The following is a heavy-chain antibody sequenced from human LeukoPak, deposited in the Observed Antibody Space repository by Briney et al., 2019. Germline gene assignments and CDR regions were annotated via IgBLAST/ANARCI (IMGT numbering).Heavy chain of an antibody. V-gene: IGHV3-7*01. D-gene: IGHD2-21*01. CDR2: INPDGSQK. Sequence: GGSLRLSCAASGFTFSLYWMTWVRQSPGKGLEWVADINPDGSQKYSVDSVKGRFTISRDNAKNSMFLQMNSLRADDTATYYCVRQLIRFWFDPWGQGTRVTVSS. J-gene: IGHJ5*02. CDR3: VRQLIRFWFDP. CDR1: GFTFSLYW.